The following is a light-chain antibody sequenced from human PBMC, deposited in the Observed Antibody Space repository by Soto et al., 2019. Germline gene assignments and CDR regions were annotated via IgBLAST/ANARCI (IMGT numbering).Light chain of an antibody. CDR2: VNSDGSH. J-gene: IGLJ3*02. V-gene: IGLV4-69*01. CDR3: QTWGTGFRV. CDR1: SGHKKYA. Sequence: QSVLTQSPCASASLGASVKLTCTLSSGHKKYAIAWHQQQPQKGPRYLMNVNSDGSHSKGDGIPDRFSGSSSGTERYLIISSLQSEDEADYYCQTWGTGFRVFGGGTKLTVL.